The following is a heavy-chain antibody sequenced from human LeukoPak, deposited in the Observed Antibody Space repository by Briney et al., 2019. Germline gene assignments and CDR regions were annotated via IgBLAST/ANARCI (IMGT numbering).Heavy chain of an antibody. CDR3: AKGGAYDSSGPLGY. D-gene: IGHD3-22*01. J-gene: IGHJ4*02. CDR2: ISGSGGST. V-gene: IGHV3-23*01. Sequence: SGGSLRLSCAASGFTFSSYAMSWVRQAPGKGLEWVSAISGSGGSTYYADSVKGRFTISRDNSKNTLYLQMNSLRAEDTAVYYCAKGGAYDSSGPLGYWGQGTLVTVSS. CDR1: GFTFSSYA.